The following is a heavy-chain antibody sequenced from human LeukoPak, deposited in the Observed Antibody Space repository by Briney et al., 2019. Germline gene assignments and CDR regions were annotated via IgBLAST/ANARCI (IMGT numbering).Heavy chain of an antibody. CDR1: GGSISSYY. CDR3: ARAGSIAARLVWFDP. CDR2: IYYSGST. V-gene: IGHV4-59*12. J-gene: IGHJ5*02. Sequence: SETLSLTCTVSGGSISSYYWSWIRQPPGKGLEWIGYIYYSGSTNYNPSLKSRVTMSVDTSKNQFSLKLSSVTAADTAVYYCARAGSIAARLVWFDPWGQGTLVTVSS. D-gene: IGHD6-6*01.